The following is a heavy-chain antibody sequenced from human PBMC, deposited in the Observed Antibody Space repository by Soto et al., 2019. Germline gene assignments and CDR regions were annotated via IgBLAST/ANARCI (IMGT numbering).Heavy chain of an antibody. J-gene: IGHJ6*02. Sequence: GSSVKVSCKASGGTFSSYAISWVRQAPGQGLEWMGGIIPIFGTANYAQKFQGRVTITADESTSTAYMELSSLRSEDTAGYYCARAPHYYGSGSYYAAADVWGQGTTVTVSS. CDR1: GGTFSSYA. D-gene: IGHD3-10*01. CDR2: IIPIFGTA. CDR3: ARAPHYYGSGSYYAAADV. V-gene: IGHV1-69*13.